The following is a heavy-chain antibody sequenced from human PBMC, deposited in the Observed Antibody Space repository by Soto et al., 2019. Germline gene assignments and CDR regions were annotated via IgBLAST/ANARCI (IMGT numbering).Heavy chain of an antibody. CDR2: IITFYGAA. CDR3: ARGGKERFRGPGMDV. Sequence: QVQLVQSGAEVRKPGFSVRVSCKASGDRFSTYAINWVRQAPGQGLEWLGGIITFYGAAMYAQKFQGRVTITADELTTTAYMELSSLTSEDTAVYFCARGGKERFRGPGMDVWGQGTTVTVSS. V-gene: IGHV1-69*01. D-gene: IGHD1-1*01. J-gene: IGHJ6*02. CDR1: GDRFSTYA.